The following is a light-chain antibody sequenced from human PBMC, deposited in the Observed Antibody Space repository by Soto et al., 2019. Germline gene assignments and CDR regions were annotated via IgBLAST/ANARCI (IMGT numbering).Light chain of an antibody. CDR3: QQRSNWPIT. V-gene: IGKV3-11*01. Sequence: EIVLTQSPATLSVSPGERATLSCRASPSVSSYVAWYQQRPGQAPRVLIYDATNRATGIPGRFSGSGSGTDFTLTISSLEPEDFAVYYCQQRSNWPITFGQGTRVEIK. CDR2: DAT. J-gene: IGKJ5*01. CDR1: PSVSSY.